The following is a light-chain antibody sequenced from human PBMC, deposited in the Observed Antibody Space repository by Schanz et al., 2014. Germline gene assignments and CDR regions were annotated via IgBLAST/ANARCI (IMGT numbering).Light chain of an antibody. J-gene: IGKJ4*01. CDR2: AAS. CDR3: QQFDNLLS. CDR1: QSISSY. V-gene: IGKV1-33*01. Sequence: QLTQSPSSLSASVGDRVTITCRASQSISSYLNWYQQKPGKAPKLLIYAASSLQSGVPSRFSGSGSGTDFTFTISSLQPEDIATYYCQQFDNLLSFGGGTKVEIK.